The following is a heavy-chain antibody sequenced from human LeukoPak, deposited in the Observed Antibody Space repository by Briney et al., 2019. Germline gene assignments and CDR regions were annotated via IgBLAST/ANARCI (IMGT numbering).Heavy chain of an antibody. J-gene: IGHJ4*02. V-gene: IGHV3-23*01. CDR2: ISGRGGST. D-gene: IGHD4-17*01. Sequence: GGSLRLSCAASGFTFSSYDMSWVRQAPGKGLEWVSRISGRGGSTYYADSVKGRFTISRDNAKNSLYLQMNSLRAEDTAVYYCAKDQYDYGDYVADYWGQGTLVTVSS. CDR3: AKDQYDYGDYVADY. CDR1: GFTFSSYD.